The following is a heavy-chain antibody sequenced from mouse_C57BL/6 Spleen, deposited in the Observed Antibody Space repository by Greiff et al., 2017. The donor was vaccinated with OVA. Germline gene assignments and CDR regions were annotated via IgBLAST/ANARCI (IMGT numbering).Heavy chain of an antibody. J-gene: IGHJ4*01. CDR1: GFTFSSYA. CDR2: ISDGGSYT. CDR3: ARDGGFQGGMDY. V-gene: IGHV5-4*01. Sequence: EVKLMESGGGLVKPGGSLKLSCAASGFTFSSYAMSWVRQTPEKRLEWVATISDGGSYTYYPDNVKGRFTISRDNAKNNLYLQMSHLKSEDTAMYYCARDGGFQGGMDYGGQGTSVTVSS.